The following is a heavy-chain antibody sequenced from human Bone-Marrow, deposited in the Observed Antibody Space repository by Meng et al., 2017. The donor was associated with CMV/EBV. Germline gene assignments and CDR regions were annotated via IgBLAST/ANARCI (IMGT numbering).Heavy chain of an antibody. CDR2: IIPIFGTA. J-gene: IGHJ5*02. V-gene: IGHV1-69*01. D-gene: IGHD3-22*01. Sequence: QVQLVQSGAEVKKPGASVKVSCKASGYTFTGYYMHWVRQAPGQGPEWMGGIIPIFGTANYAQKFQGRVTITADESTSTAYMELSSLRSEDTVVYYCARDGAVYYDSSGYYYLFDPWGQGTLVTVSS. CDR3: ARDGAVYYDSSGYYYLFDP. CDR1: GYTFTGYY.